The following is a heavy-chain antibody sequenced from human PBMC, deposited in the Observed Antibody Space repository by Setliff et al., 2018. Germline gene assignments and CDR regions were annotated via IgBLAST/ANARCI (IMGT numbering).Heavy chain of an antibody. CDR3: AREDGPNHYYYYMDI. V-gene: IGHV4-4*08. Sequence: KTSETLSLTCNVSGDSMYGYYWSWIRQPPGKGLEWIGYIYKSGTTKYNPSLGSRISMSVDTSKNQFSLKLSAVTAADTAVYFCAREDGPNHYYYYMDIWGKGTTVTVSS. D-gene: IGHD2-8*01. J-gene: IGHJ6*03. CDR1: GDSMYGYY. CDR2: IYKSGTT.